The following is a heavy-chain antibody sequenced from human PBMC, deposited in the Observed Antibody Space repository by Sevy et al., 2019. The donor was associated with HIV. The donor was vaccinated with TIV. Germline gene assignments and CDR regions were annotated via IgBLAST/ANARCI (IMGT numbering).Heavy chain of an antibody. J-gene: IGHJ4*02. V-gene: IGHV3-30*04. D-gene: IGHD1-26*01. CDR2: ISHDEILK. Sequence: GGSLRLSCAASGFTLSSYAIYWVRQAPGKGLEWVAIISHDEILKEYTDAVKGRFTISRDNSKNTVYLQMNSLRAEDTAVYYCARDLPHLLPWELSRGSDYWGQRTLVTVSS. CDR1: GFTLSSYA. CDR3: ARDLPHLLPWELSRGSDY.